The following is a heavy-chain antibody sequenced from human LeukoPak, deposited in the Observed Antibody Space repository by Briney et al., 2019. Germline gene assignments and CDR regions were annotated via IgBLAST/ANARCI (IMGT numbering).Heavy chain of an antibody. D-gene: IGHD5-12*01. CDR1: GGSISSGGYY. V-gene: IGHV4-31*03. CDR2: IYYTGNT. J-gene: IGHJ6*04. CDR3: ARGYSGYAEYYYYGMDV. Sequence: SQTLSLNCTVSGGSISSGGYYWNWIRQHPGEGLEWIGYIYYTGNTYYNPSLKSRVTISVDTSKNQLSLKLSSVTAADTAVYYCARGYSGYAEYYYYGMDVWGKGTTVTVSS.